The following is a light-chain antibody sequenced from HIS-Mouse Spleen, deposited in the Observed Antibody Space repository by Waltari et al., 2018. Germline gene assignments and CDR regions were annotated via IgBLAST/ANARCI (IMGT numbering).Light chain of an antibody. CDR3: YSTDSSGNHRV. CDR1: ALPEKF. J-gene: IGLJ2*01. Sequence: SYELTQPPSVSVSPGQTARITCPGGALPEKFAYWYQQKSGQAPVLVIYEDSKRPSGIPERFSGSSSGTMATLTISGAQVEDEADYYCYSTDSSGNHRVFGGGTKLTVL. CDR2: EDS. V-gene: IGLV3-10*01.